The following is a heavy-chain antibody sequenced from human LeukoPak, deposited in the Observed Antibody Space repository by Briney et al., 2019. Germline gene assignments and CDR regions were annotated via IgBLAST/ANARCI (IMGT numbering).Heavy chain of an antibody. CDR1: GFTFRSYW. V-gene: IGHV3-48*04. CDR2: ISSSGSTI. D-gene: IGHD2-21*01. J-gene: IGHJ4*02. Sequence: PTGGSLRLSCAASGFTFRSYWMTWVRQAPGKGLEWVSYISSSGSTIYYADSVKGRFTISRDNAKNSLYLQMNSLRAEDTAVYYCARHMGSYYDYWGQGTLVTVSS. CDR3: ARHMGSYYDY.